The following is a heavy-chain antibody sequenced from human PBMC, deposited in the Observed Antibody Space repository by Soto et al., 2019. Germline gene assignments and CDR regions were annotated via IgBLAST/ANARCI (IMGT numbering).Heavy chain of an antibody. CDR2: IIPILGIA. D-gene: IGHD6-13*01. V-gene: IGHV1-69*02. CDR3: ARGHSSSRSSWFEP. J-gene: IGHJ5*02. CDR1: GGTFSSYT. Sequence: QVQLVQSGAEVKKPGSSVKVSCKASGGTFSSYTISWVRQAPGQGLEWMGRIIPILGIANYAQKFQGRVTISADKSTRTAYMELSSLISEDTAVYYCARGHSSSRSSWFEPWGQGTLVNVSS.